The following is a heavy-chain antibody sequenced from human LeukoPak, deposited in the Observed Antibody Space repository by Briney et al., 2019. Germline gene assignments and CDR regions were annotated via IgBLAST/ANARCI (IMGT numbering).Heavy chain of an antibody. CDR3: VRLSPYDSSGYYYDY. J-gene: IGHJ4*02. V-gene: IGHV3-23*01. CDR2: ITISRDST. D-gene: IGHD3-22*01. CDR1: GFTFGTSA. Sequence: GGSLRLSCAASGFTFGTSAMSWVRQAPGKGLEWVSSITISRDSTYYADSVKGRFTISSDNSKNTLYLQMNSLRAGDTAVYYCVRLSPYDSSGYYYDYWGQGTLVTVSS.